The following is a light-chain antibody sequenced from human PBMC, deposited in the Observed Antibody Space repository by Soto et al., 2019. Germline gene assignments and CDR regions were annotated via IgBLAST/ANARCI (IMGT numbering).Light chain of an antibody. J-gene: IGKJ4*01. V-gene: IGKV1-5*03. Sequence: DIQMTQSPSTLSGSVGDRVTITCRASQTISSWLAWYQQKPGKAPKLLIYKASTLKSGVPSRFSGSGSGTEFTLTISSLQPDDFATYYCQHYNNFPPTFGGGTKVEIK. CDR3: QHYNNFPPT. CDR1: QTISSW. CDR2: KAS.